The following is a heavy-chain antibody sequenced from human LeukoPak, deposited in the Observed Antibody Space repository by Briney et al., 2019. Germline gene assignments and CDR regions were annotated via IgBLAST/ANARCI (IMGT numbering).Heavy chain of an antibody. CDR1: GGSISSFY. CDR3: ARGGWSLDY. J-gene: IGHJ4*02. Sequence: SETLSLTCTVSGGSISSFYWSWXRQPPGKGLEWIGYIYYSGSTXXXPSLKSRVTISVDTSRNHFSLRLSSVTAADTAVYYCARGGWSLDYWGQGTLVTVSS. D-gene: IGHD6-19*01. V-gene: IGHV4-59*01. CDR2: IYYSGST.